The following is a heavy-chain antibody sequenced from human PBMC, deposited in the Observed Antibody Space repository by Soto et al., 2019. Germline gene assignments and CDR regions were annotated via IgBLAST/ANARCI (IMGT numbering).Heavy chain of an antibody. J-gene: IGHJ4*02. V-gene: IGHV3-23*01. CDR3: ANRGSSWYFDY. CDR1: GFIFSSYG. CDR2: ISGSGRST. D-gene: IGHD6-13*01. Sequence: EVQLLESGGGLVQPGGSLRLSCAASGFIFSSYGLSWVRQAPGKGLEWVSSISGSGRSTYYADSVKGRFTISRDNSKNTLYLQMNSLRDEDTAVFYCANRGSSWYFDYWGQGTLVTVSS.